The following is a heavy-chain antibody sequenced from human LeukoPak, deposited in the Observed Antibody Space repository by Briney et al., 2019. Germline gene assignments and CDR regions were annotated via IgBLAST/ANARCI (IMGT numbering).Heavy chain of an antibody. CDR3: ARSNHADDY. V-gene: IGHV3-74*01. D-gene: IGHD4-11*01. CDR2: INTGGSST. CDR1: GFTFSNYW. J-gene: IGHJ4*02. Sequence: GGSLRLSCAASGFTFSNYWMHWVRQVPGKGLVWVSRINTGGSSTTYADSVKGRFTISRDNAKNTLYLQMNSLRAEDTAVYYCARSNHADDYWSQGTLVTVSS.